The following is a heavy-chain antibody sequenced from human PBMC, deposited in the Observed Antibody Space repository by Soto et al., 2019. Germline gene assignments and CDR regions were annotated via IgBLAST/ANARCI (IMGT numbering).Heavy chain of an antibody. CDR2: IHYSGST. Sequence: SETLSLTCTVSGGSISGSYWSWIRQTPGKVLEWVGYIHYSGSTNYNPSLKSRVTMSVDSAKNQFSLQLSSVTAADTAVYFCAKVDVSTAGSFDYWGQGALVTVSS. D-gene: IGHD6-13*01. CDR1: GGSISGSY. CDR3: AKVDVSTAGSFDY. V-gene: IGHV4-59*01. J-gene: IGHJ4*02.